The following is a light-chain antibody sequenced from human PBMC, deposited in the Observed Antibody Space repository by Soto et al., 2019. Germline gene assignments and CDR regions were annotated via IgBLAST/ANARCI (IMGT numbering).Light chain of an antibody. CDR3: QQADTSPIT. CDR1: QGISRS. CDR2: AAS. V-gene: IGKV1D-12*01. J-gene: IGKJ5*01. Sequence: DIEMTQSPSSVSASVGDRVTISCQASQGISRSLAWYQQKPGKAPKFLIYAASSLQSGVPSRFRGSGFWTDFTLPLSRLQPEDSAIYYCQQADTSPITFGQGTRLEIK.